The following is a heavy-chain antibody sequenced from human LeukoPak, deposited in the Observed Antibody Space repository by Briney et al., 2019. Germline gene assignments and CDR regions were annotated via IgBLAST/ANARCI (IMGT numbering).Heavy chain of an antibody. J-gene: IGHJ3*02. D-gene: IGHD6-13*01. CDR2: ISSSGSVI. Sequence: GGSLRLSCAASGFTFSNYSMNWVRQAPGKGLEWVSYISSSGSVIYYADSVKGRFTIPRDNAKNSVYLQMNNLRAEDTAVYYCARDGGSSWYGACDIWGQGTMVTVSS. CDR3: ARDGGSSWYGACDI. CDR1: GFTFSNYS. V-gene: IGHV3-48*01.